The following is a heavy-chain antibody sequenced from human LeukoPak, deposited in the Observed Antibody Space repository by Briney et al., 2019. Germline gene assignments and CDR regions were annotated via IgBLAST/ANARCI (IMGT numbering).Heavy chain of an antibody. CDR2: IYYSGST. V-gene: IGHV4-39*01. Sequence: PSETLSLTCTVSGGSVSSSSYYWGWIRQPPGKGLEWIGRIYYSGSTYYNPSLKSRVTISVDTSKNQYSLKLSSVTAADTAVYYCARTRGSYRYKYYFEYWGQGTLVTVSS. J-gene: IGHJ4*02. CDR1: GGSVSSSSYY. D-gene: IGHD3-16*02. CDR3: ARTRGSYRYKYYFEY.